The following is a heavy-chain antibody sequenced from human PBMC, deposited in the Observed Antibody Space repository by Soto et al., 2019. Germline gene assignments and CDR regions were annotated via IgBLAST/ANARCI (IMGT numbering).Heavy chain of an antibody. V-gene: IGHV1-46*01. CDR3: ALKVVTYYDN. J-gene: IGHJ4*02. CDR2: INPAGGTT. CDR1: GYSFTSTY. D-gene: IGHD2-21*02. Sequence: QVQLVQSGAEVKKPGASVRISCRASGYSFTSTYVHWVRQAPGQGPEWMGIINPAGGTTYYAQKFXRRLTITSDTSTDTVFMDLNDLTSEDPAVYFCALKVVTYYDNWGQGTLLTVSS.